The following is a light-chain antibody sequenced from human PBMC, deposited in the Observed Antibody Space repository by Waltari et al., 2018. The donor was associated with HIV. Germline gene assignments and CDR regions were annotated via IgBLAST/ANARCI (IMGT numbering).Light chain of an antibody. CDR1: ENINDK. CDR3: QQYNSGPPWT. V-gene: IGKV3-15*01. CDR2: GAS. J-gene: IGKJ1*01. Sequence: EVVMTQSPVTLPVPPGEEATLSCRASENINDKIAWYQQKPGQSPRLLIYGASYRAAGIPARFSGSGSGTDFTLTIASLQSEDFAVYYCQQYNSGPPWTFGPGTKV.